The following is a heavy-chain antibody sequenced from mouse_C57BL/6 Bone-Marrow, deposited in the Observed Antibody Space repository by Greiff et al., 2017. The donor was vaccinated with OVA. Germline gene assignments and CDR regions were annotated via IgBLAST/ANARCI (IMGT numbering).Heavy chain of an antibody. V-gene: IGHV5-9-1*02. D-gene: IGHD1-1*01. Sequence: EVMLVESGEGLVKPGGSLKLSCAASGFTFSSYAMSWVRQTPEKRLEWVAYISSGGDYIYYADTVKGRFTISRDNARNNLYLQMSSLKSEDTAMYYCTRYYGRDYFDYWGQGTTLTVSS. J-gene: IGHJ2*01. CDR2: ISSGGDYI. CDR1: GFTFSSYA. CDR3: TRYYGRDYFDY.